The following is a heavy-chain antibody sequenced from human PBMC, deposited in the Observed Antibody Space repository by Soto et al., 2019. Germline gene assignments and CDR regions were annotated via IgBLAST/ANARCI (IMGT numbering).Heavy chain of an antibody. Sequence: PSETLSLTCTVSGDSISSSNYFWGWIRQPPGKGLEWIGTIFYSGSTYYNPSLKSRVTISVDTSKNQFSLKLTSVTAADTALYYCARRYGWLYFDYWGQGSLVTV. CDR3: ARRYGWLYFDY. CDR2: IFYSGST. CDR1: GDSISSSNYF. D-gene: IGHD6-19*01. J-gene: IGHJ4*02. V-gene: IGHV4-39*01.